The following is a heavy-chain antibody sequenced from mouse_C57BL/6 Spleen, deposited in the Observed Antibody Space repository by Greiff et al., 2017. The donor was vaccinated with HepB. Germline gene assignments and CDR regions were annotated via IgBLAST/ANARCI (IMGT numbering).Heavy chain of an antibody. CDR1: GYAFTNYL. D-gene: IGHD1-1*02. J-gene: IGHJ3*01. CDR2: INPGSGGT. V-gene: IGHV1-54*01. Sequence: QVQLKESGAELVRPGTSVKVSCKASGYAFTNYLIEWVKQRPGQGLEWIGVINPGSGGTNYNEKFKGKATLTADKSSSTAYMQLSSLTSEDSAVYFCAKLGNGAWFAYWGQGTLVTVSA. CDR3: AKLGNGAWFAY.